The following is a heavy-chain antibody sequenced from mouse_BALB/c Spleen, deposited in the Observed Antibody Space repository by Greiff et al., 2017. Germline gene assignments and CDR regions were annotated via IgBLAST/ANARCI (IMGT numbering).Heavy chain of an antibody. CDR1: GYTFTDYA. Sequence: QVQLQQSGPELVRPGVSVKISCKGSGYTFTDYAMHWVKQSHAKSLEWIGVISTYYGNTNYNQKFKGKATMTVDKSSSTAYMELARLTSEDSAIYYCARDRAGSSNYYAMDYWGQGTSVTVSS. D-gene: IGHD1-1*01. CDR3: ARDRAGSSNYYAMDY. J-gene: IGHJ4*01. CDR2: ISTYYGNT. V-gene: IGHV1-67*01.